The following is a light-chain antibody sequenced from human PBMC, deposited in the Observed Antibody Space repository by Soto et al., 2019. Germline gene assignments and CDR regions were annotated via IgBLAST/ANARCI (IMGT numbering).Light chain of an antibody. CDR3: LLYFGGYVV. J-gene: IGLJ2*01. Sequence: QAVVTQEPSLTVSPGGTVTLTCASSTGAVTSGYYPNWVQQKPGQTPRALIYSTDNKHSWTPARFLGSLLGGKAALTLSGAQPEDEAEYYRLLYFGGYVVFGGGTKLTVL. V-gene: IGLV7-43*01. CDR1: TGAVTSGYY. CDR2: STD.